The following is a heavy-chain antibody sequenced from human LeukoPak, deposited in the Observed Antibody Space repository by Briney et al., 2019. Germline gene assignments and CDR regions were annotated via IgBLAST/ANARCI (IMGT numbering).Heavy chain of an antibody. CDR2: IYYSGST. CDR1: GGSISSYY. J-gene: IGHJ4*02. D-gene: IGHD6-19*01. CDR3: ARRNSSGWYLFDY. V-gene: IGHV4-59*08. Sequence: TSETLSLTCTVSGGSISSYYWSWIRQPPGKGLEWIGYIYYSGSTNYNPSLKSRVTISVDTSKNQFSLKLSSVTAADTAVYYCARRNSSGWYLFDYWGQGTLVTVSS.